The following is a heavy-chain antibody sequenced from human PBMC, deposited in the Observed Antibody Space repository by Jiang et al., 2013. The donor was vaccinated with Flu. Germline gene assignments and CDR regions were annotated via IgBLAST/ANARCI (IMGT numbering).Heavy chain of an antibody. J-gene: IGHJ5*02. CDR3: ASVYQWFDP. V-gene: IGHV4-31*02. D-gene: IGHD1-14*01. Sequence: SLKSRVTISVDTSKNQFSLKLSSVTAADTAVYYCASVYQWFDPWGQGTLVTVSS.